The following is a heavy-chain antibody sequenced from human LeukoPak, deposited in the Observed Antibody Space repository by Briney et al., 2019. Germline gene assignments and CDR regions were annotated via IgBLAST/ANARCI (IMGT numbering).Heavy chain of an antibody. D-gene: IGHD6-19*01. CDR1: GFTFSSYT. V-gene: IGHV3-48*03. J-gene: IGHJ4*02. Sequence: PGGSLRLSCAASGFTFSSYTMIWDRQAPGKGLEWVSYISRAGSTIYYADSVKGRFTISRDNAQNSLELHMISLRAEDSAIYYCARRHSLGWPDSWGQGTVLTVSS. CDR2: ISRAGSTI. CDR3: ARRHSLGWPDS.